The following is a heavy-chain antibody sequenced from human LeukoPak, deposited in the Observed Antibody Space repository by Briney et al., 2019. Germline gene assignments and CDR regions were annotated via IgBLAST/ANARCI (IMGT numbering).Heavy chain of an antibody. CDR1: GSAVSSDDHI. Sequence: SETLSLTCAVSGSAVSSDDHIWSWIRQPPGRGLEWIGYIYHRGSTAYNPSLRSRVTVSLDKSRNQFSLNLYSVTAADTAVYYCARAPYDILTGYFLFDSWGQGTLITVSS. V-gene: IGHV4-30-2*01. CDR2: IYHRGST. CDR3: ARAPYDILTGYFLFDS. D-gene: IGHD3-9*01. J-gene: IGHJ4*02.